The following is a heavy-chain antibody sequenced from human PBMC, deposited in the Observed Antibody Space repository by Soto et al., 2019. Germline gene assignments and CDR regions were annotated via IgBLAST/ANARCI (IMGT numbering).Heavy chain of an antibody. CDR1: GGSISSGGYC. CDR3: ARHIVGAAGTPGWFDP. CDR2: IYYSGNT. V-gene: IGHV4-31*03. D-gene: IGHD6-13*01. Sequence: QVQLQESGPGLVKPSQTLSLTCTVSGGSISSGGYCWSWNRQHPGKGLEWIGYIYYSGNTYYNPSLKSGVTVSVNTSKTQFSLRLTCVTAADTAVYYCARHIVGAAGTPGWFDPWGQGTLVTVSS. J-gene: IGHJ5*02.